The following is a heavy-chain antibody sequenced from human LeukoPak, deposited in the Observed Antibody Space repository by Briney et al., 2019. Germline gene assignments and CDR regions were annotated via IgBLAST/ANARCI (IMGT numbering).Heavy chain of an antibody. CDR2: FNGGGGRT. Sequence: PGGSLRLSCAASGFTFSTYTMSWVRQAPGKGLEWVSTFNGGGGRTYYADSVKGRFTISRDNTKNTLYLQMDSLRADDTAIYYCAKVKSPVYFDYWGQGTLVTVSS. V-gene: IGHV3-23*01. CDR3: AKVKSPVYFDY. J-gene: IGHJ4*02. D-gene: IGHD1-14*01. CDR1: GFTFSTYT.